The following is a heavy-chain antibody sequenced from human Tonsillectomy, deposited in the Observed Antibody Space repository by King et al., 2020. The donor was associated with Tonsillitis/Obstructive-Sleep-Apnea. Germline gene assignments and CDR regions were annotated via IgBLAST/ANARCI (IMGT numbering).Heavy chain of an antibody. Sequence: VQLVESGGGLVQPGRSLRLSCAASGFTLKDYAMHWVRQVPGKGLEWVSGNYWNSDRKDYADSVKGRFTVSRDNDKNSLYLQMNSLRPEDTALYFCAKDILAGGLDYWGRETLVTVSS. J-gene: IGHJ4*02. CDR2: NYWNSDRK. D-gene: IGHD6-13*01. V-gene: IGHV3-9*01. CDR3: AKDILAGGLDY. CDR1: GFTLKDYA.